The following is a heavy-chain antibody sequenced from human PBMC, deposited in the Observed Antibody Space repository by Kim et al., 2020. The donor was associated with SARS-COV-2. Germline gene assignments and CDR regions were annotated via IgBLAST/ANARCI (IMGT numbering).Heavy chain of an antibody. J-gene: IGHJ4*02. D-gene: IGHD6-19*01. Sequence: ADTVKGRFTIPMDKAKNSLYLQSNSLRAEDTALYYCAKGREPHSGSKVDYWGQGTLVTVSS. V-gene: IGHV3-9*01. CDR3: AKGREPHSGSKVDY.